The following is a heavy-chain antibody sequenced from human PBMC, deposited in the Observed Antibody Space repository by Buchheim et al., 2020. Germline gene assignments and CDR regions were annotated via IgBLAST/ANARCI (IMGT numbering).Heavy chain of an antibody. CDR3: AKDARRDDILTGSDGMDV. CDR2: ISYDGSNK. D-gene: IGHD3-9*01. J-gene: IGHJ6*02. Sequence: QVQLVESGGGVVQPGRSLRLSCAASGFTFSSYGMHWVRQGPGKGLEWVALISYDGSNKYYADSVKGRFTISRDNSKNTLYLQMNSLRAEDTAVYYCAKDARRDDILTGSDGMDVWGQGTT. CDR1: GFTFSSYG. V-gene: IGHV3-30*18.